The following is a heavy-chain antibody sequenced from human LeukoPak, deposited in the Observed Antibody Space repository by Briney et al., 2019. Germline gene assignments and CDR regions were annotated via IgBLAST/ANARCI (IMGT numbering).Heavy chain of an antibody. CDR1: GFTFSSYW. J-gene: IGHJ3*02. CDR3: TRGFSAGSGWSDDAFDI. CDR2: INSDGSST. D-gene: IGHD6-19*01. V-gene: IGHV3-74*03. Sequence: GGSLRLSCAASGFTFSSYWMHWVRQAPGKGLVWVSRINSDGSSTEYADFVKGRFTISRDNAKNTLFLQTNSLRAEDMAVYYCTRGFSAGSGWSDDAFDIWGQGTMVTVSS.